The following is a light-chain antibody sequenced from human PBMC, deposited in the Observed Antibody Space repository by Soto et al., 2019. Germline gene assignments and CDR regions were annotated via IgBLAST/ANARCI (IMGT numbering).Light chain of an antibody. V-gene: IGLV1-51*01. Sequence: QSVLTQPPSVSAAPGQRVTISCSGSCPNIGNNYVTWYQQLPGTAPKLLIYDNNKPPSGIPDRFSGSKSGTSATLGITGLQTGDEADYYCGTWDSSLSAGVFGGGTKVTVL. CDR2: DNN. CDR3: GTWDSSLSAGV. J-gene: IGLJ3*02. CDR1: CPNIGNNY.